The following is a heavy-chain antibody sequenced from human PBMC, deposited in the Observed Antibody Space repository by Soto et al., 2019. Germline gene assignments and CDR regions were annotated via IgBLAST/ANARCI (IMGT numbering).Heavy chain of an antibody. CDR3: AKGAGTSIFACFDY. CDR1: GFTFDDYA. J-gene: IGHJ4*02. Sequence: EVHLVESGGGLVQPGRSLRLSCAASGFTFDDYAMHWVRQVPGKGLEWVSSISWNSGNIVYADSVKGRFTISRDSANNTLYLQMNSLKTEDTALYCRAKGAGTSIFACFDYWGQGTVVTVSS. CDR2: ISWNSGNI. V-gene: IGHV3-9*01. D-gene: IGHD3-3*01.